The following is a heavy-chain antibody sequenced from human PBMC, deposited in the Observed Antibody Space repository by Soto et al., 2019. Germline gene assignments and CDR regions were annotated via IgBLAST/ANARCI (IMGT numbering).Heavy chain of an antibody. CDR1: GGSFSGYY. D-gene: IGHD3-22*01. J-gene: IGHJ4*02. Sequence: QEKLQQWGAGLLKPSETLSLTCAVYGGSFSGYYWSWIRQPPGKGLEWIGEINHSGSTNYNPSLKSRVTISVDTSKNQFSLKLSSVTAADTAVYYCAGPYDSSGYHLFYYWGQGTLVTVSS. CDR3: AGPYDSSGYHLFYY. V-gene: IGHV4-34*01. CDR2: INHSGST.